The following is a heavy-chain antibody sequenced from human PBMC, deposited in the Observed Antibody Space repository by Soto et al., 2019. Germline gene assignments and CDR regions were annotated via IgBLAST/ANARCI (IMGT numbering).Heavy chain of an antibody. V-gene: IGHV4-34*01. Sequence: SETLSLTCAVYGGSFSGYYWSWIRQPPGKGLERIGEINHSGSTNYNPSLKSRVTISVDTSKNQFSLKLSSVTAADTAVYYCATGGKATTFDYWGQGTLVTVSS. CDR1: GGSFSGYY. CDR2: INHSGST. J-gene: IGHJ4*02. D-gene: IGHD5-12*01. CDR3: ATGGKATTFDY.